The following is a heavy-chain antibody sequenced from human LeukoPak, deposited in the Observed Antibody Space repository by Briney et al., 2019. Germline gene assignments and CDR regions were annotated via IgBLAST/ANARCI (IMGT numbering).Heavy chain of an antibody. Sequence: SETLSLTCTVSGGSISSYYWSWIRQPAGKGLEWIGRIYTSGSTNYNPSLKSRVTMSVDTSKNQFSLKLSSVTAADTAVYYCGRRGVAYYCSSTSCKNWFDPWGQGTLVTVSS. D-gene: IGHD2-2*01. CDR3: GRRGVAYYCSSTSCKNWFDP. CDR1: GGSISSYY. CDR2: IYTSGST. V-gene: IGHV4-4*07. J-gene: IGHJ5*02.